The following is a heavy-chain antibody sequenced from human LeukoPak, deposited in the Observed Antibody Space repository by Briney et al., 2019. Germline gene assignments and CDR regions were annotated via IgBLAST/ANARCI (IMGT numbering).Heavy chain of an antibody. CDR3: ARAATRRDLDY. Sequence: SETLSLTCTVSGGSISTSNYYWGWIRQPPGKGLEWIGNIFYSGSTYYSPSLKSRVTISLDTSRNQFSLKLSSVTAADTAVYYCARAATRRDLDYWGQGTLVTVSS. D-gene: IGHD1-26*01. J-gene: IGHJ4*02. CDR1: GGSISTSNYY. V-gene: IGHV4-39*07. CDR2: IFYSGST.